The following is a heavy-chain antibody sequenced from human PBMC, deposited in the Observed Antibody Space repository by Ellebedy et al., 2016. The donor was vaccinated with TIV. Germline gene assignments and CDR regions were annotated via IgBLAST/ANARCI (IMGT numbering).Heavy chain of an antibody. Sequence: GESLKISCAASGFTFSRYAMTWVRQAPGKGLEWVSAISGRGGSTFYADSVKGQFTISRDNSKNTLYLQMNSLRAEDTAVYYCAKGMDYFDFWGQGTLVTVSS. J-gene: IGHJ4*02. CDR1: GFTFSRYA. CDR2: ISGRGGST. V-gene: IGHV3-23*01. CDR3: AKGMDYFDF. D-gene: IGHD5-24*01.